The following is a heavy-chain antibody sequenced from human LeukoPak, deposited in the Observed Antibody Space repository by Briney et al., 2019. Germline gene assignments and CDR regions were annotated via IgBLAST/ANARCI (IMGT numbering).Heavy chain of an antibody. D-gene: IGHD6-19*01. CDR2: ISAYNGNT. V-gene: IGHV1-18*01. Sequence: ASVKVSCKASGYTFTSYGISWVRQAPGQGLEWMGWISAYNGNTNYAQKLQGRVTMTTDTSTSTAYMELRSLRSEDTAVYYCARDGSGQVRYYYYYMDVWGKGTTVTVSS. CDR3: ARDGSGQVRYYYYYMDV. CDR1: GYTFTSYG. J-gene: IGHJ6*03.